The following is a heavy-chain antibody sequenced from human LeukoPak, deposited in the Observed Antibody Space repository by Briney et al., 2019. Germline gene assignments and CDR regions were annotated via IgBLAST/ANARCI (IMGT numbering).Heavy chain of an antibody. V-gene: IGHV3-48*03. J-gene: IGHJ4*02. CDR1: GFTFSSYE. D-gene: IGHD5-18*01. CDR2: ISRSGSII. CDR3: ARRFKLDTACDY. Sequence: AGGSLRLSCAASGFTFSSYEMNWVRQAPGKGLEWVSYISRSGSIIYYADSVKGRFTISRDNAKNSLYLQMNSLRAEDTALYYCARRFKLDTACDYWGQGTLVTVSS.